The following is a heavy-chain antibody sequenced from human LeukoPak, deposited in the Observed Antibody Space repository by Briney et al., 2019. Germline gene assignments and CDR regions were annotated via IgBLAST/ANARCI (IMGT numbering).Heavy chain of an antibody. CDR1: GGSISSYY. V-gene: IGHV4-59*08. J-gene: IGHJ3*02. Sequence: PSETLSLTCTVSGGSISSYYWSWIRQPPGKGLKWIGYIYYSGSTNYNPSLKSRVTISVDTSKNQFSLKLSSVTAADTAVYYCARLWGEPYYDILTPAANDAFDIWGQGTMVTVSS. D-gene: IGHD3-9*01. CDR3: ARLWGEPYYDILTPAANDAFDI. CDR2: IYYSGST.